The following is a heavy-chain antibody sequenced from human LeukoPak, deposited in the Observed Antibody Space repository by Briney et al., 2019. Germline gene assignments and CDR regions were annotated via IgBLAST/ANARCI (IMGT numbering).Heavy chain of an antibody. CDR3: ARGSKYRPQWLVTTQHNWFDP. J-gene: IGHJ5*02. CDR2: ISAYNGNT. CDR1: GYTFTSYG. D-gene: IGHD6-19*01. Sequence: GASVKVSCKASGYTFTSYGISWVRQAPGQGLEWMGWISAYNGNTYFAQNLQGRVTMTTDTSTSTAYMELRSLRSDDTAVYYCARGSKYRPQWLVTTQHNWFDPWGQGTLVTVSS. V-gene: IGHV1-18*01.